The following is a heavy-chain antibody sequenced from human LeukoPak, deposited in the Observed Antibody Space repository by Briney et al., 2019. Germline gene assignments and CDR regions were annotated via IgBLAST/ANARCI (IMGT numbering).Heavy chain of an antibody. D-gene: IGHD5-18*01. CDR1: GYTFTSYD. J-gene: IGHJ4*02. V-gene: IGHV1-2*02. CDR2: INPNSGGT. Sequence: ASVKVSCKASGYTFTSYDINWVRQATGQGLEWMGWINPNSGGTNYAQKFQGRITMTRDTSISTAYMELSRLRSDDTAVYYCARGGIQLWYYFDYWGQGTLVTVSS. CDR3: ARGGIQLWYYFDY.